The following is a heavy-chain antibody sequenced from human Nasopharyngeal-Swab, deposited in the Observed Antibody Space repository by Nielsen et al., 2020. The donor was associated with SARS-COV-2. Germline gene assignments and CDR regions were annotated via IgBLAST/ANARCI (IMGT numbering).Heavy chain of an antibody. J-gene: IGHJ4*02. Sequence: GESLKISCKGSGYTFTSYWINWVRQMPGRGLEWMGRLAPSDSTTAYNPSFQGHVTISVDKSISTAFLQWNSLKASDSAMYYCARHSDVMGSVYWGQGTPVTVTS. CDR3: ARHSDVMGSVY. V-gene: IGHV5-10-1*01. D-gene: IGHD3-16*01. CDR2: LAPSDSTT. CDR1: GYTFTSYW.